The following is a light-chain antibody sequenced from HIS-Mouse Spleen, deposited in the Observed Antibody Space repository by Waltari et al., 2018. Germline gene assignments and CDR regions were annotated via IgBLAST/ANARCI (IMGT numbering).Light chain of an antibody. CDR3: QAWDSSTAGVV. CDR2: QDS. J-gene: IGLJ2*01. V-gene: IGLV3-1*01. CDR1: NLGDQY. Sequence: SYELPHPPSVPVSPGQTASITCSGCNLGDQYASWYQQKPGQSPVLVIYQDSKRPPGIPERFSGSNSGNTATLTISGTQAMDEADYYCQAWDSSTAGVVFGGGTKLTVL.